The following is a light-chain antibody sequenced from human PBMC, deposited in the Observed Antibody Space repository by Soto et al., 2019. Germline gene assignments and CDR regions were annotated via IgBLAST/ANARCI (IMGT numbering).Light chain of an antibody. CDR1: SSNIGRNS. Sequence: QSVLTQPPSASGTPGQTVTISCSGSSSNIGRNSVNWYHQLPGTAPKLLVYSNNQRPSGVPDRISGSKSGTSASLALSGLQSEDEADYYCAAWDEGVKGVVFGGGTQLTVL. CDR2: SNN. CDR3: AAWDEGVKGVV. V-gene: IGLV1-44*01. J-gene: IGLJ2*01.